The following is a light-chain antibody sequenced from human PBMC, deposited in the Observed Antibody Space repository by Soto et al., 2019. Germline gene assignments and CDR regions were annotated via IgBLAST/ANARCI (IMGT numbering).Light chain of an antibody. J-gene: IGKJ2*01. CDR2: GPP. V-gene: IGKV3-15*01. CDR3: QQYNNWPPYT. CDR1: QSVSRN. Sequence: EIVMTQSPATLSVSPGERATLSCRASQSVSRNLALYKQQHGHAPRLLHHGPPTVATRIPPRFSRIGSGEGFTRTISRLQSEDFAVYYCQQYNNWPPYTFGQGTKVDIK.